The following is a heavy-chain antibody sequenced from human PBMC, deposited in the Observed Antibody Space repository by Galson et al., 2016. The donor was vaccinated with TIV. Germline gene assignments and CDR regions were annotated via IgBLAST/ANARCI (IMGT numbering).Heavy chain of an antibody. CDR3: ARGGWSGDPGDYHYYYMDV. D-gene: IGHD4-17*01. J-gene: IGHJ6*03. CDR2: IVPMFGIS. V-gene: IGHV1-69*13. CDR1: GGSFTSYA. Sequence: SVKASCKASGGSFTSYAISWVRQAPGQGLEWMGAIVPMFGISTYAQTFQGRVTITADESTSTAYMELSSLRSQDTAVYYCARGGWSGDPGDYHYYYMDVWGKGTTVTVSS.